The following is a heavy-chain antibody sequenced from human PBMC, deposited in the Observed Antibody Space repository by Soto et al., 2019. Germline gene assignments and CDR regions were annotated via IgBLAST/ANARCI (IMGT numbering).Heavy chain of an antibody. D-gene: IGHD1-26*01. Sequence: QVQLVESGGGVVQPGRSLRLSCAASGFTFSSYAMHWVRQAPGKGLEWVAVISYDGSNKYYAESVKGRFTISRDNSKNTLYLQMNSLRAEGTAVYYCARDTADSGVCFDYWGQGTLVTVSS. CDR2: ISYDGSNK. CDR1: GFTFSSYA. V-gene: IGHV3-30-3*01. J-gene: IGHJ4*02. CDR3: ARDTADSGVCFDY.